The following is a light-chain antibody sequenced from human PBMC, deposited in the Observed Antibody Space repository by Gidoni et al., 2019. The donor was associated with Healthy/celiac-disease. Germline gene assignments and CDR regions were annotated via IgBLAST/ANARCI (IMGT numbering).Light chain of an antibody. CDR2: GAS. CDR1: QSVSSSY. Sequence: EIVLTQSPGTLSLSPGERATLSCRASQSVSSSYLAWYQQKPGQAPRLLIYGASSRATGIPDRFSGSGSGTDFTLTISRLEPEDFAVYYCQQYGSSPPKFTFGGXTKVEIK. CDR3: QQYGSSPPKFT. V-gene: IGKV3-20*01. J-gene: IGKJ4*01.